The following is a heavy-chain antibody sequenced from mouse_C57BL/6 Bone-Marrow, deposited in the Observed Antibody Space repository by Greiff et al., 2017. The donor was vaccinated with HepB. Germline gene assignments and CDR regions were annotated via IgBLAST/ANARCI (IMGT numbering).Heavy chain of an antibody. CDR1: GYTFTSYW. D-gene: IGHD1-1*01. J-gene: IGHJ3*01. Sequence: QVQLQQSGAELVKPGASVKMSCKASGYTFTSYWITWVKQRPGQGLEWIGDIYPGSGSTNYNEKFKSKATLTVDTSSSTAYMQLSSLTSADSAVYYCARLDIGRTWFAYWGQGTLVTVSA. CDR3: ARLDIGRTWFAY. CDR2: IYPGSGST. V-gene: IGHV1-55*01.